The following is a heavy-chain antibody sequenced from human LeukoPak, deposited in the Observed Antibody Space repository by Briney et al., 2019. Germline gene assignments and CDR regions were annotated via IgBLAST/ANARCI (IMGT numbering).Heavy chain of an antibody. J-gene: IGHJ3*01. CDR1: GASISSGSNY. CDR3: ARNLRYFDWLLRTNAFDF. Sequence: SETLSLTCSVSGASISSGSNYWGWIRQPPGKTLEWIGSIYSSGSTYYNPSLKSRVIIIIDTPKNHFSLTLSSVTAADTAVYSCARNLRYFDWLLRTNAFDFWGQGTMVTVSS. V-gene: IGHV4-39*07. D-gene: IGHD3-9*01. CDR2: IYSSGST.